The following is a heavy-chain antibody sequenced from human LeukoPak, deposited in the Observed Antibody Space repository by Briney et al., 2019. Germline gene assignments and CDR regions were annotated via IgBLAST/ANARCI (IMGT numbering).Heavy chain of an antibody. D-gene: IGHD2-2*01. Sequence: SETLSLTRAVSGGSISSYYWSWIRQSPGRGLEYIGHIYYNGRTDYNPSLKSRVTISVDTSRNQFSLKLNSVTAADTAVYFCARWYCSRGTCYYLDYWGQGTLVTVSS. CDR2: IYYNGRT. CDR1: GGSISSYY. CDR3: ARWYCSRGTCYYLDY. J-gene: IGHJ4*02. V-gene: IGHV4-59*01.